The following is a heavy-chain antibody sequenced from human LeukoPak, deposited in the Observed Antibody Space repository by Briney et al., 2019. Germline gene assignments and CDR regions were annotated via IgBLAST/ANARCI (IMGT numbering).Heavy chain of an antibody. D-gene: IGHD3-22*01. CDR1: GFTFSSYG. CDR2: ISGSGVNT. V-gene: IGHV3-23*01. Sequence: GGYLRLYCAASGFTFSSYGMTWVRQAPGKGLEWVSAISGSGVNTYYADSVKGRFTTSRDNSKNTLYLQMNSLRAEDTAVYYCAKCYYDSSDYYFGAFDIWGQGTMVTVSS. J-gene: IGHJ3*02. CDR3: AKCYYDSSDYYFGAFDI.